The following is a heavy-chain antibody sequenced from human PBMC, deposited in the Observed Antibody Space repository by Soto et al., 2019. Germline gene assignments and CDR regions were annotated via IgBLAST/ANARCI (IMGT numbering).Heavy chain of an antibody. J-gene: IGHJ3*02. Sequence: QVQLQESGPGLVKPSQTLSLTFTVSGGSISSGDYYCSWIRQPPGKDLEWIGYIYYSGNTYYNPYLKSRLTISVDTSKNQLSLKLSSVTAADTAVYYCVRLSSRMINAFDIWCQGTMDTVSS. V-gene: IGHV4-30-4*01. D-gene: IGHD3-16*01. CDR1: GGSISSGDYY. CDR3: VRLSSRMINAFDI. CDR2: IYYSGNT.